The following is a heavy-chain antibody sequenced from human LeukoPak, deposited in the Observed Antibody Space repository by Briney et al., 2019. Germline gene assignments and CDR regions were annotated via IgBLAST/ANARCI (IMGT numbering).Heavy chain of an antibody. Sequence: KSGGSLRLSCAVSGFTFNNAWMSWVRQAPGKGLEWVSSISTSSSYIHYADSVKGRFTISRDNAKNSLYLQMNSLRAEDTAVYYCARGTLNIPGEHGAFDYWGQGTLVTVSS. V-gene: IGHV3-21*01. J-gene: IGHJ4*02. D-gene: IGHD1-14*01. CDR3: ARGTLNIPGEHGAFDY. CDR1: GFTFNNAW. CDR2: ISTSSSYI.